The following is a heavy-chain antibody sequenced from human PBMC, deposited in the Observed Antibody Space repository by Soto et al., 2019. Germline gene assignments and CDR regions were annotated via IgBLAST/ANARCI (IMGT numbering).Heavy chain of an antibody. J-gene: IGHJ5*02. V-gene: IGHV1-69*12. CDR2: IIPIFGTA. D-gene: IGHD2-2*01. CDR1: GGTFSSYA. Sequence: QVQLVQSGAEVKKPGSSVKVSCKASGGTFSSYAISWVRQAPGQGLEWMGGIIPIFGTANYAQKFQGRVTITADESTSTAYMELSSLRSEDTAVYYCARADCISTSCSQVGWFDPWGQGTLVTVSS. CDR3: ARADCISTSCSQVGWFDP.